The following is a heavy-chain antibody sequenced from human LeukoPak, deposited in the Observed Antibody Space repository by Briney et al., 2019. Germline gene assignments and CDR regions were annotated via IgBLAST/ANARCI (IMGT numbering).Heavy chain of an antibody. CDR2: IHPSGML. CDR1: GFTFSSYY. J-gene: IGHJ4*02. V-gene: IGHV4-59*10. Sequence: GSLRLSCAASGFTFSSYYMNWVRQAPGKGLEWIGSIHPSGMLYNNPSLESRVTMSRDTSKNQFSLNLNSVTAADTAVYFCSRGLDSRKLGYWGQGILVTVSS. CDR3: SRGLDSRKLGY. D-gene: IGHD3-22*01.